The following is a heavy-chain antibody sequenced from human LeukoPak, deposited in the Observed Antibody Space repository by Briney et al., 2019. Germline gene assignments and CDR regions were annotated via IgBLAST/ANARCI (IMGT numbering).Heavy chain of an antibody. CDR3: AKDHYYGSGSYSYYFDY. D-gene: IGHD3-10*01. V-gene: IGHV3-23*01. CDR1: GFTFTSYP. J-gene: IGHJ4*02. CDR2: ISGSGGST. Sequence: GGSLRLSCATSGFTFTSYPMSWVRQAPGKGLEWVSAISGSGGSTYYADSVKGRFTISRDNSKNTLYLQMNSLRAEDTAVYYCAKDHYYGSGSYSYYFDYWGQGTLVTVSS.